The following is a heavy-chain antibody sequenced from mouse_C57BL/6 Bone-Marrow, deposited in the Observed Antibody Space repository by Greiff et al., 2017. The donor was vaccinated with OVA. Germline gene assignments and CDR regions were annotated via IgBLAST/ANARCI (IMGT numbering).Heavy chain of an antibody. V-gene: IGHV14-2*01. CDR1: GFNIKDYY. D-gene: IGHD2-1*01. CDR3: ARSRAMVTTTYWYFDV. J-gene: IGHJ1*03. Sequence: EVKLQQSGAELVKPGASVKLSCTASGFNIKDYYMHWVKQRTEQGLEWIGRIDPEDGETKYAPKFQGEATITADTSSNTAYLQLSSLTSEDTAVYYCARSRAMVTTTYWYFDVWGTGTTVTVSS. CDR2: IDPEDGET.